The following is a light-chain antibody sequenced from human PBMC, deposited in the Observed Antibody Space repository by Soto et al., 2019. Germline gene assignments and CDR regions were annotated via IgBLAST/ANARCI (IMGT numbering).Light chain of an antibody. CDR2: AVS. CDR3: SSYTSSSTHV. V-gene: IGLV2-14*01. Sequence: QSVLTQPASVSGSPGQSITISCTGTSSDFAIYNYVSWYQLHPGKAPKLMIYAVSVRTSGVSNRFSGSKSGNTASLTISGLQAEDEADYFCSSYTSSSTHVFGTGTKVTVL. CDR1: SSDFAIYNY. J-gene: IGLJ1*01.